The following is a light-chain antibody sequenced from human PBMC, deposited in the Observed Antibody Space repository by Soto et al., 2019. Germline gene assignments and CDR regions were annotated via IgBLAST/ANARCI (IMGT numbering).Light chain of an antibody. J-gene: IGKJ1*01. Sequence: DIQMTQSPSSLSASVGDRVTITCRASQGISSWLAWYQQKPEKAPKSLIYAASSLQSGVPSRVSGRGSGTDFTLTISSLQTEDFATYYCQQYNSYPWTFGQGTKVEIK. CDR1: QGISSW. CDR2: AAS. CDR3: QQYNSYPWT. V-gene: IGKV1D-16*01.